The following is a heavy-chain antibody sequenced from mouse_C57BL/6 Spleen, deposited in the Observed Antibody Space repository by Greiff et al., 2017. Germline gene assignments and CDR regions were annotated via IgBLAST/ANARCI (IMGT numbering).Heavy chain of an antibody. J-gene: IGHJ2*01. Sequence: EVQGVESGGGLVQPKGSLKLSCAASGFSFNTYAMNWVRQAPGKGLEWVARIRSKSNNYATYYADSVKDRFTISRDDSESMLYLQMNNLKTEDTAMYYCVRHVRNYDYFDYWGQGTTLTVSS. CDR3: VRHVRNYDYFDY. D-gene: IGHD2-1*01. CDR1: GFSFNTYA. CDR2: IRSKSNNYAT. V-gene: IGHV10-1*01.